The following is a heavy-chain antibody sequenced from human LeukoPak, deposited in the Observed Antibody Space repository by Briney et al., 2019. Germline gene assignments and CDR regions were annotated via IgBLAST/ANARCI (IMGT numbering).Heavy chain of an antibody. CDR2: ISSSGSTI. Sequence: GGSLRLSCAASGFTFRSYEMNWVRQAPGKGLEWVSYISSSGSTIYYADSVKGRFTIPRDNAENSLYLQKNSLRAEDTAVYYCARDGYDSSGYYWPLDPWGQGTLVTVSS. V-gene: IGHV3-48*03. CDR1: GFTFRSYE. CDR3: ARDGYDSSGYYWPLDP. J-gene: IGHJ5*02. D-gene: IGHD3-22*01.